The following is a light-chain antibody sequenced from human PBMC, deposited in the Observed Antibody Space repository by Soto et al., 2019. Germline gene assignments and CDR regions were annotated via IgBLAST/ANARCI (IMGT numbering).Light chain of an antibody. CDR1: QSIGSN. CDR2: GAS. J-gene: IGKJ1*01. Sequence: EIVMTQSPATMSVSPGERATLSCRASQSIGSNVAWYQQKPGQAPRLLIYGASTRAAGIPDRFSGSGSGTEFTLTITSLQSEDFAVYYCQQFHNWPRTFGQGTKVDI. V-gene: IGKV3-15*01. CDR3: QQFHNWPRT.